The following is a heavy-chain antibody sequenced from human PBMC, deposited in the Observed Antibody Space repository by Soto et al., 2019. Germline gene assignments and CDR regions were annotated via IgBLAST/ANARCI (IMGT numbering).Heavy chain of an antibody. CDR1: GYSFTSYW. D-gene: IGHD3-22*01. CDR3: ARLRVGYYYDSSGNNWFDP. Sequence: PGESLKISCKGSGYSFTSYWISWVRQMPGKGLEWMGRIDPSDSYTNYSPSFQGHVTISADKSISTAYLQWSSLKASDTAMYYCARLRVGYYYDSSGNNWFDPWGQGTLVTVSS. V-gene: IGHV5-10-1*01. J-gene: IGHJ5*02. CDR2: IDPSDSYT.